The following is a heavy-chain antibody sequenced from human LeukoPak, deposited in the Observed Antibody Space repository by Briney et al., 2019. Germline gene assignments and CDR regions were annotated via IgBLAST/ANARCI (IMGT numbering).Heavy chain of an antibody. J-gene: IGHJ4*02. CDR1: GGSFSGYY. V-gene: IGHV4-34*01. CDR3: ARTFRESYYDFWSGYSTLDY. Sequence: SETLSLTCAVYGGSFSGYYWSWIRQPPGKGLEWIGEINHSGSTNFNPSLKSRVTISVDTSKNQFSLKLSSVTAADTAVYYCARTFRESYYDFWSGYSTLDYWGQGTLVTVSS. D-gene: IGHD3-3*01. CDR2: INHSGST.